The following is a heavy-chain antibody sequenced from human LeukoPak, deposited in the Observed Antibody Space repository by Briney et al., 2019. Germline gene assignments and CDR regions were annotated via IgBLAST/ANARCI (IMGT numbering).Heavy chain of an antibody. J-gene: IGHJ4*02. D-gene: IGHD5-18*01. V-gene: IGHV4-59*08. Sequence: SETLSLTCTVSGGSISSYYWSWIRQPPGKGLEWIGYIYYSVSTNYNPSLKSRVTISVDTSKNQFSLKLSSVTAADTAVYYCARLGYSYGAIDYWGQGTLVTVSS. CDR2: IYYSVST. CDR3: ARLGYSYGAIDY. CDR1: GGSISSYY.